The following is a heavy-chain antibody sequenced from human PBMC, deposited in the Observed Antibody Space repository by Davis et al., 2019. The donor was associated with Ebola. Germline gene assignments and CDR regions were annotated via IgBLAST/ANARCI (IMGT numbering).Heavy chain of an antibody. CDR1: GYTFTSYY. CDR3: AREAVYGGGPDY. CDR2: INAGNGNT. V-gene: IGHV1-8*02. D-gene: IGHD4-23*01. J-gene: IGHJ4*02. Sequence: ASVKVSCKASGYTFTSYYMHWVRQAPGQGLEWMGWINAGNGNTKYSQKFQGRVTMTRNTSISTAYMELSSLRSEDTAVYYCAREAVYGGGPDYWGQGTLVTVSS.